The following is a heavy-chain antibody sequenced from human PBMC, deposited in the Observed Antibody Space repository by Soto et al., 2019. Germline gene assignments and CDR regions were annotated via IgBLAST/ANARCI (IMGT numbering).Heavy chain of an antibody. CDR3: ASAGPGDSRCYYHFDY. D-gene: IGHD3-22*01. CDR1: GGSISSGDYY. Sequence: TLTLTCTVSGGSISSGDYYWSWIRQPPGEGLEWLEYIYNRVSTYYTSSLKSRVNISVDASKNQFSLKLSSVTAADTAIYYCASAGPGDSRCYYHFDYWGQGTLVTVSS. J-gene: IGHJ4*02. V-gene: IGHV4-30-4*01. CDR2: IYNRVST.